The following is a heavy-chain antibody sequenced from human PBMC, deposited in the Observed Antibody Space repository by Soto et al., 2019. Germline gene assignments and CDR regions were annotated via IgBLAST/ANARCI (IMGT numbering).Heavy chain of an antibody. CDR1: GGTFSSSA. CDR3: ARDREQLSELSYFDY. CDR2: IIPIFGTA. J-gene: IGHJ4*02. D-gene: IGHD5-18*01. Sequence: QVQLVQSGAEVKKPGSSVKVSCKASGGTFSSSAISWVRQAPGPGLEWMGGIIPIFGTANYAQKFQGRVTITADESTSTAYMELSSLRSEDTAVYYCARDREQLSELSYFDYWGQGTLVTVSS. V-gene: IGHV1-69*01.